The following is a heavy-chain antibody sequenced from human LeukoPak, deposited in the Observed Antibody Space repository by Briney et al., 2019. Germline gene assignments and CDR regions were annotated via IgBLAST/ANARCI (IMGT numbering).Heavy chain of an antibody. J-gene: IGHJ3*02. V-gene: IGHV3-23*01. Sequence: GGSLRLSCAASGFTFSTYPMYWVRQAPGKGLEWVSAITGSGDATYYAESMKGRFTLSRDNSKNTLYLQMSSLRAEDTAVYYCVKDVNRYSGNSGAFDIWGQGTMVTVSS. CDR1: GFTFSTYP. CDR2: ITGSGDAT. D-gene: IGHD1-26*01. CDR3: VKDVNRYSGNSGAFDI.